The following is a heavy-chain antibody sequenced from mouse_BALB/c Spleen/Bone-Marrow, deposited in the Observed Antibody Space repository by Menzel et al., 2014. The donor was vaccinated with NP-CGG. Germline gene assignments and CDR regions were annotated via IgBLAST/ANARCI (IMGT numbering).Heavy chain of an antibody. CDR3: ARSGYGYDWFAY. CDR1: GYTFTDYA. Sequence: VMLVESGPELVRPGVSVKISCKGSGYTFTDYAMHWVKQSHAKSLDWIGVISTYSGNTNYNQKFKGKATMTVDKSSSTAYMELARLTSEDSAIYYCARSGYGYDWFAYWGQGTLVTVSA. D-gene: IGHD2-2*01. CDR2: ISTYSGNT. V-gene: IGHV1-67*01. J-gene: IGHJ3*01.